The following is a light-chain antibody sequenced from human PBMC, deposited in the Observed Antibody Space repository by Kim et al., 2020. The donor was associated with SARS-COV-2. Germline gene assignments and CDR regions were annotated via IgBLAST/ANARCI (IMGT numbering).Light chain of an antibody. V-gene: IGKV1-39*01. J-gene: IGKJ2*01. CDR3: QQSYSMPYT. Sequence: SGSGGDRVAITGRASQNISNNLYWYRQSPGQAPQVLINAATNVQSGAPSRFSGSRSGTDFTLTINSVQPEDFAIYYCQQSYSMPYTFGLGTKLEI. CDR1: QNISNN. CDR2: AAT.